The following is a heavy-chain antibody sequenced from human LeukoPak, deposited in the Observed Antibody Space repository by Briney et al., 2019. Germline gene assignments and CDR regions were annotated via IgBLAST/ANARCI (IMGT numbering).Heavy chain of an antibody. V-gene: IGHV4-31*03. CDR2: IYYSGST. CDR3: ARYLYGDAFDI. Sequence: SETLSLTCIVSGGSISSGGYYWSWIRQHPGKGLEWIGYIYYSGSTYYNPSLKSRITISVDTSKNQFSLKLSSVTAADTAVYYCARYLYGDAFDIWGQGTMVTVSS. D-gene: IGHD2/OR15-2a*01. CDR1: GGSISSGGYY. J-gene: IGHJ3*02.